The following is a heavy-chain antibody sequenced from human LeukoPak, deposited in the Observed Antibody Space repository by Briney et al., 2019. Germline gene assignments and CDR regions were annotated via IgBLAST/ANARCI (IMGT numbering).Heavy chain of an antibody. J-gene: IGHJ4*02. CDR2: ISAYNGNT. V-gene: IGHV1-18*01. D-gene: IGHD3-22*01. CDR3: AREQYYYDNSGYYDF. Sequence: GASVKVSCKASGYTFTSYGISWVRQAPGQGLEWMGWISAYNGNTNYAQKLQGRVTMTTDTSTSTAYMELSSLRSDDTAVYYCAREQYYYDNSGYYDFWGQGTQVTVSS. CDR1: GYTFTSYG.